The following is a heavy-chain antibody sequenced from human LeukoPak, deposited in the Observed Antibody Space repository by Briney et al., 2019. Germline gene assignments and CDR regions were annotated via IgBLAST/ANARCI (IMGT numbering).Heavy chain of an antibody. Sequence: GGSLRLSCAASGFTFSSYGMHWVRQAPGKGLEWVAVISYDGSNKYYADSVKGRFTISRDNAKNSLYLQMNSLRAEDTALYHCARMVVGATTNYFDYWGQGTLVTVSS. CDR3: ARMVVGATTNYFDY. CDR1: GFTFSSYG. J-gene: IGHJ4*02. V-gene: IGHV3-30*03. D-gene: IGHD1-26*01. CDR2: ISYDGSNK.